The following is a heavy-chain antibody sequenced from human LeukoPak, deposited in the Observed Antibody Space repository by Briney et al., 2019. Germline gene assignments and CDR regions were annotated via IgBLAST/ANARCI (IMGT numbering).Heavy chain of an antibody. CDR2: IYYSGST. CDR3: ARAVNSGSYTNFQH. V-gene: IGHV4-59*01. CDR1: GGSISNYY. J-gene: IGHJ1*01. D-gene: IGHD1-26*01. Sequence: PSETLSLTCTVSGGSISNYYWSWIRQPPGKGLEWVGYIYYSGSTNYNPSLKSRDTISVDTSKNQFSLKLISVTAADTAMYYCARAVNSGSYTNFQHWGQGTLVTVSS.